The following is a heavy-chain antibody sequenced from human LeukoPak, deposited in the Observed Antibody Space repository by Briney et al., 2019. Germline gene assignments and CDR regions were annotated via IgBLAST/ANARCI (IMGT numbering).Heavy chain of an antibody. CDR3: AKGDSSGYSGYFDY. J-gene: IGHJ4*02. D-gene: IGHD3-22*01. CDR2: IRYDGNIK. CDR1: GFTFSSYD. V-gene: IGHV3-30*02. Sequence: GGSLRLSCAASGFTFSSYDVHWVRQAPGKGLEWVAFIRYDGNIKDFADSVKGRFTISRDTSKNTLYLQMNSLRAEDTAVYYCAKGDSSGYSGYFDYWGQGTLVTVSS.